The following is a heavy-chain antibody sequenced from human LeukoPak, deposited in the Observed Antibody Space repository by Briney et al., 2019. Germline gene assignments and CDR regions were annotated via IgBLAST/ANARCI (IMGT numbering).Heavy chain of an antibody. V-gene: IGHV3-73*01. CDR2: IRGKGYSDPP. D-gene: IGHD3-16*01. CDR1: GYRFTTSW. CDR3: TVPQSGGNWLDP. Sequence: GESLKISCKGYGYRFTTSWIAWVRQMPGKGLEWVGRIRGKGYSDPPAYAASVKGRFTISRDDSKSTAYLQMNSLKAEDTAVYSCTVPQSGGNWLDPWGPGTLVTVSS. J-gene: IGHJ5*02.